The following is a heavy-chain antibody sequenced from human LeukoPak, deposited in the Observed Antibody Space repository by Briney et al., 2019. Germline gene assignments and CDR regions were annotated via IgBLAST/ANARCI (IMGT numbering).Heavy chain of an antibody. CDR2: IFGSGGSA. CDR3: AKTTTGYSSGRYPAWPIDY. D-gene: IGHD2-15*01. CDR1: GFTFGSYA. Sequence: PGGSLRLSCAASGFTFGSYAMYWVRQAPGKGLEWVSGIFGSGGSAHYADSVKGRFTISRDNSKNTAYLQMDSLRAEDTATYYCAKTTTGYSSGRYPAWPIDYWGQGTLVTVSS. V-gene: IGHV3-23*01. J-gene: IGHJ4*02.